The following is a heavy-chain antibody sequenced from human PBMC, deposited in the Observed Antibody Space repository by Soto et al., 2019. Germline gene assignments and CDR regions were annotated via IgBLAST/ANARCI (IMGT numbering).Heavy chain of an antibody. V-gene: IGHV4-4*07. J-gene: IGHJ6*02. CDR2: IYTSASI. CDR1: GADINTYS. Sequence: SETLSLTCSVSGADINTYSWTWIRQPAGKGLEWIGRIYTSASINYNPSLKGRVTLSVDTSTNQVSLRLASVTTADTAIYYCARDREAGYNFYYGMDVWGQGTTVTV. D-gene: IGHD6-19*01. CDR3: ARDREAGYNFYYGMDV.